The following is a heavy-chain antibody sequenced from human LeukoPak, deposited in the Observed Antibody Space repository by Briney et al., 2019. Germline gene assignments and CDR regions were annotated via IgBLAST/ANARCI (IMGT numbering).Heavy chain of an antibody. D-gene: IGHD1-26*01. V-gene: IGHV4-34*01. CDR2: IYHSGST. J-gene: IGHJ4*02. CDR1: GGSFSGYY. CDR3: ARGSGSYSPFDY. Sequence: SETLSLTCAVYGGSFSGYYWSWIRQPPGKGLEWIGEIYHSGSTNYNPSLKSRVTISVDKSKNQFSLKLSSVTAADTAVYYCARGSGSYSPFDYWGQGTLVTVSS.